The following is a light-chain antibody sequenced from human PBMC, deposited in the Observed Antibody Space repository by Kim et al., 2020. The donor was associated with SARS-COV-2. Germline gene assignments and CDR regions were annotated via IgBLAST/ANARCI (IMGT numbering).Light chain of an antibody. J-gene: IGKJ2*01. V-gene: IGKV3-20*01. Sequence: SLAPGERATLAWRASQSVSSSYLDWYQQKPGQAPRLLIYGASSRATGIPDRFSGSGSGTDFTLTISRLEPEDFAVYYCQQYGSSYTFGQGTKLEI. CDR1: QSVSSSY. CDR3: QQYGSSYT. CDR2: GAS.